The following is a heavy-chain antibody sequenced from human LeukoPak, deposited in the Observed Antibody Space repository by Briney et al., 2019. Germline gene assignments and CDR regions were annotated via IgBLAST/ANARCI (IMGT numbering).Heavy chain of an antibody. CDR1: GYTFTGYH. D-gene: IGHD6-13*01. CDR2: INPNSGGT. CDR3: ARDGSSSWFENDF. V-gene: IGHV1-2*02. J-gene: IGHJ4*02. Sequence: ASVKVSCKASGYTFTGYHMHWVRQPPGQGLEWMGWINPNSGGTNYAQEFQGRVTMTRDTSISTAYMELSRLRSDDTGVYYCARDGSSSWFENDFWGQGTLVTVSS.